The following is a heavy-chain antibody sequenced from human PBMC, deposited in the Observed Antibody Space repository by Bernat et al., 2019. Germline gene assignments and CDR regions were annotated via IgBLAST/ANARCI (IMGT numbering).Heavy chain of an antibody. D-gene: IGHD2-15*01. J-gene: IGHJ4*02. CDR1: GYTFTNYA. V-gene: IGHV1-3*01. CDR2: INAGDGNM. CDR3: ARGWAVVVSATYFDY. Sequence: QVQLVQSGAEVKKPGASVKVSCKASGYTFTNYAIHWVRQAPGQRLEWMGWINAGDGNMKYSQKFQGRVTITWDRSAGTAYMELSSLTFEDTAIYFCARGWAVVVSATYFDYWGQGTVVIVSS.